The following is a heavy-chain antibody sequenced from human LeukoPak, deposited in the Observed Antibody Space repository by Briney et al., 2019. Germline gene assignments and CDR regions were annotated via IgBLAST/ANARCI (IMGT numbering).Heavy chain of an antibody. D-gene: IGHD4-17*01. CDR2: ISSSSSYI. CDR1: GFTFSSYS. CDR3: ARGGDYGDYQSPEVIDY. V-gene: IGHV3-21*01. J-gene: IGHJ4*02. Sequence: GGSLRLPCAASGFTFSSYSMNWVRQAPGKGLEWVSSISSSSSYIYYADSVKGRFTISRDNAKNSLYLQMNSLRAEDTAVYYCARGGDYGDYQSPEVIDYWGQGTLVTVSS.